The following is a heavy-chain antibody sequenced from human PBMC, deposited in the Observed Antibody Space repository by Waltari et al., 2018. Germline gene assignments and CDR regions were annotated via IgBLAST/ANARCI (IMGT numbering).Heavy chain of an antibody. CDR2: FDPEDGET. J-gene: IGHJ4*02. D-gene: IGHD3-22*01. CDR3: ATVLRTYYYDSSGYYPVDY. V-gene: IGHV1-24*01. Sequence: QVQLVQSGAEVKKPGASVKVSCKVSGYTLTELSMHWVRQAPGKGLEWMGGFDPEDGETIYAQKFQGRVTMTDDTSTDTAYMELSSLRSEDTAVYYCATVLRTYYYDSSGYYPVDYWGQGTLVTVSS. CDR1: GYTLTELS.